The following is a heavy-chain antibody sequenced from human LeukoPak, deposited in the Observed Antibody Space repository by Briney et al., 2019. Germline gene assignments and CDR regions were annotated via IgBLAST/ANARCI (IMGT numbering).Heavy chain of an antibody. CDR3: ATAGITIFGVVIVPYAFDI. V-gene: IGHV1-24*01. J-gene: IGHJ3*02. CDR1: GYTLTELC. D-gene: IGHD3-3*01. CDR2: FDTGDGGT. Sequence: ASVTVSFTVSGYTLTELCMHWVRQAPGKGKGWVGGFDTGDGGTIYAQKFQGRVTMTEDTSTDTAYMELSSLRSEDTAVYYCATAGITIFGVVIVPYAFDIWGQGTMDTVSS.